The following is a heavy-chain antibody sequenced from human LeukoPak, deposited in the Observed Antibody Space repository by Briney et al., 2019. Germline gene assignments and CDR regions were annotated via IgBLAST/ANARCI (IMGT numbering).Heavy chain of an antibody. CDR3: ARGQGVVGATTRGYFGY. Sequence: PGGSLRLSCAASGFTFHGYPMTWVRQAPGKGLEWVPTISGSGLSTYYADSVKGRFSISRDNSNQTLYLQMSSVRADDTAVYYCARGQGVVGATTRGYFGYWGQGALVTVSS. D-gene: IGHD1-26*01. CDR1: GFTFHGYP. V-gene: IGHV3-23*01. CDR2: ISGSGLST. J-gene: IGHJ4*02.